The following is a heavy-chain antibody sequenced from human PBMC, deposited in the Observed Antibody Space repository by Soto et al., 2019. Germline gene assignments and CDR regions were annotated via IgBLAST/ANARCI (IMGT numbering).Heavy chain of an antibody. Sequence: PSETLSLTCAVSGGSISSGGYSWSWIRQPPGKGLEWIGYIYHSGSTYYNPSLKSRVTISVDRSKNQFSLKLSSVTAADTAVYYCARGITRSRYFDYWGQGTLVTSPQ. CDR1: GGSISSGGYS. CDR3: ARGITRSRYFDY. J-gene: IGHJ4*02. CDR2: IYHSGST. D-gene: IGHD2-2*01. V-gene: IGHV4-30-2*01.